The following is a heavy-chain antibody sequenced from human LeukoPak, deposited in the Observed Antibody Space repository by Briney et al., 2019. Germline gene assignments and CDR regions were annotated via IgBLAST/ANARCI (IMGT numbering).Heavy chain of an antibody. CDR3: ARDRDSGSGSLPY. Sequence: SETLSLTCTVSGGSITSSGYYWSWIRQLPGEGLEWIGYIYSSGSTYFNPSLRSRVTMSVDTSKNQFSLKLSSVTAADTAVYYCARDRDSGSGSLPYWGPGTLVTVSS. D-gene: IGHD3-10*01. CDR1: GGSITSSGYY. J-gene: IGHJ4*02. V-gene: IGHV4-31*03. CDR2: IYSSGST.